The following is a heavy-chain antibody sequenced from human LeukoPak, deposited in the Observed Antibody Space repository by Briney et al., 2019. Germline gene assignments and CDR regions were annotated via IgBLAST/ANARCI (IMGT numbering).Heavy chain of an antibody. V-gene: IGHV3-30*04. CDR1: GFTFSSYA. J-gene: IGHJ6*04. CDR2: TSYDGSNK. Sequence: GGSLRLSCAASGFTFSSYAMHWVRQAPGKGLEWVAVTSYDGSNKYCADSVKGRFTISRDNSKNTLYLQMNSLRAEDTAVYYCARPRSFLYYYLGMEVLGKGTTVPVSS. CDR3: ARPRSFLYYYLGMEV.